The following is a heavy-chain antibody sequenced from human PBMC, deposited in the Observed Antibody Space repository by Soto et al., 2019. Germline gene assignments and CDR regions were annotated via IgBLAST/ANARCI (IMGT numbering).Heavy chain of an antibody. V-gene: IGHV3-23*01. CDR3: ARGDRGGSGSPASYYYSGLDV. J-gene: IGHJ6*02. D-gene: IGHD3-10*01. CDR1: GFTFNSYA. Sequence: GGSLRLSCAASGFTFNSYAMSWVRQAPGKGLEWVSSVSAGGDMTYYSDSVKGRFTISRDNSNNALFLQMNSLRIEDTALYYCARGDRGGSGSPASYYYSGLDVWGQGTTVTV. CDR2: VSAGGDMT.